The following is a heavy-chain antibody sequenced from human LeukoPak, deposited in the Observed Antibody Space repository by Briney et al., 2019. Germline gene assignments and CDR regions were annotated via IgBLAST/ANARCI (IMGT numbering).Heavy chain of an antibody. Sequence: GGSLRLSCAASGFTFSSYSMNWVRQAPRKGLEWVSYISSSSSTIYYADSVKGRFTISRDNAKNSLYLQMNSLRAEDTAVYYCARDPIAVAGTATGDYWGQGTLVTVSS. J-gene: IGHJ4*02. CDR1: GFTFSSYS. CDR3: ARDPIAVAGTATGDY. V-gene: IGHV3-48*04. CDR2: ISSSSSTI. D-gene: IGHD6-19*01.